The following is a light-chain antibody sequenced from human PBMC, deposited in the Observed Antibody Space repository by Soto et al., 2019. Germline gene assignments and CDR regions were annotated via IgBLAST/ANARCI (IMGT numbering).Light chain of an antibody. V-gene: IGKV3-15*01. CDR1: QSFRDT. J-gene: IGKJ1*01. Sequence: MTQSPSTLSGSPRERATLSWMASQSFRDTVAWYQQTPGQAPRLVIYAASNRATGIPGRFSGSGSGTVFTITISSLKAEDFEIYYCKQYENSSTLSQGTKV. CDR3: KQYENSST. CDR2: AAS.